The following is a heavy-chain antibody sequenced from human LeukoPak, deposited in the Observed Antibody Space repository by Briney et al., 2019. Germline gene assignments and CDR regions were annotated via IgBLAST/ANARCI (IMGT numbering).Heavy chain of an antibody. D-gene: IGHD6-19*01. CDR1: GGSFSGYY. Sequence: SETLSLTCAVYGGSFSGYYWSWIRQPPGKGLEWIGEINHSGSTNYNPSLKSRVTISVDTSKNQFSLKLSSVTAADTAVYYCARGRWLGHFDYWGQGTLVTVSS. CDR3: ARGRWLGHFDY. V-gene: IGHV4-34*01. CDR2: INHSGST. J-gene: IGHJ4*02.